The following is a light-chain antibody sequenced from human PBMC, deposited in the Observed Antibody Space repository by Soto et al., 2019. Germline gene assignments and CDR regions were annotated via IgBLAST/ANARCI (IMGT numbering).Light chain of an antibody. CDR1: QGISSW. CDR2: AAS. CDR3: QQANSFPYT. J-gene: IGKJ2*01. Sequence: DIQMTQSPSSVYASVGDRVTITCRASQGISSWLVWYQQKPGKAPNLLIYAASSLQSGVPSRFSGSGSGTDFTLTISSLQPEDFATYYCQQANSFPYTFGQGTKLEIK. V-gene: IGKV1-12*01.